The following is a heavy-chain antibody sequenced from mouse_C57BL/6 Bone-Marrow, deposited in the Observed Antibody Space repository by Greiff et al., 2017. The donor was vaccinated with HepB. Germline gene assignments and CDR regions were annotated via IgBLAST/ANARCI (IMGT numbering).Heavy chain of an antibody. Sequence: QVQLQQPGAELVKPGASVKVSCKASGYTFTSYWMHWVKQRPGQGLEWIGRIHPSDSDTNYNQKFKGKATLTVDKSSSTAYMQLSSLTSEDSAVYFCARGGYYYGSSYGAWFAYWGQGTLVTVSA. J-gene: IGHJ3*01. V-gene: IGHV1-74*01. CDR3: ARGGYYYGSSYGAWFAY. CDR1: GYTFTSYW. D-gene: IGHD1-1*01. CDR2: IHPSDSDT.